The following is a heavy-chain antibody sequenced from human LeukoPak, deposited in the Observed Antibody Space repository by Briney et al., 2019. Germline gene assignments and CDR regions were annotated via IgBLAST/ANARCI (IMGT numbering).Heavy chain of an antibody. J-gene: IGHJ4*02. Sequence: ETLSLTCTVSGGSIRSSSYYWGWIRQPPGKGLEWIGSIYYSGSTYYNPSLKSRVTISVDTSKNQFSLKLSSVTAADTAVYYCARRLIIAAAEDYWGQGTLVTVSS. D-gene: IGHD6-13*01. CDR3: ARRLIIAAAEDY. CDR1: GGSIRSSSYY. CDR2: IYYSGST. V-gene: IGHV4-39*01.